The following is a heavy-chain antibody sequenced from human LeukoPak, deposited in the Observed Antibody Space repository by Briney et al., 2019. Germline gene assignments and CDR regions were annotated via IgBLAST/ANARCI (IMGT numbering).Heavy chain of an antibody. Sequence: VKVSCKASGGTFSSYAISWVRQAPGQGLEWMGGIIPIFGTANYAQKFQGRVTITADESTSTAYMELSSLRSEDTAVYYCARDRYYGSGLDYWGQGTLVTVSS. CDR3: ARDRYYGSGLDY. CDR2: IIPIFGTA. J-gene: IGHJ4*02. CDR1: GGTFSSYA. V-gene: IGHV1-69*01. D-gene: IGHD3-10*01.